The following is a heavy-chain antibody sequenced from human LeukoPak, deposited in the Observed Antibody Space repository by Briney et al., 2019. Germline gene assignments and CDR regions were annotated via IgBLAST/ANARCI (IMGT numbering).Heavy chain of an antibody. CDR1: GFTFSTYA. D-gene: IGHD3-10*01. Sequence: SGGSLRLSCAASGFTFSTYALNWVRQAPGKGLEWVSTISGSGGTTFYADSVKGRFTISRDNSKNTVYLQMNSLRADDTAVYYCAKDQKGYGSGSLDAWGQGTLFTVSS. CDR2: ISGSGGTT. J-gene: IGHJ5*02. CDR3: AKDQKGYGSGSLDA. V-gene: IGHV3-23*01.